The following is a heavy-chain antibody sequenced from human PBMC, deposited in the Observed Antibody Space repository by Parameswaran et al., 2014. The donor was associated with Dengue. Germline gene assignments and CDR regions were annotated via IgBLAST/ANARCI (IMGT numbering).Heavy chain of an antibody. V-gene: IGHV5-10-1*01. CDR3: ARHDVVYDVFDI. J-gene: IGHJ3*02. D-gene: IGHD3-16*01. Sequence: ESLKISCQGSRYRFTSYWISWVRQMPGEGLEWMGRIDPSDFYTDYSPSFQGLVSISADRSISTAYLQWSSLKASDTAIYYCARHDVVYDVFDIWGPGTMVTVSS. CDR1: RYRFTSYW. CDR2: IDPSDFYT.